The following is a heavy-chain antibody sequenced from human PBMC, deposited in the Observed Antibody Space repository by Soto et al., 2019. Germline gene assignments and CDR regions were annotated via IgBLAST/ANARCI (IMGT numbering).Heavy chain of an antibody. D-gene: IGHD3-22*01. CDR2: ISGSGGST. CDR3: AKVRYYDSSGSGFDY. J-gene: IGHJ4*02. V-gene: IGHV3-23*01. CDR1: VFTFSSYA. Sequence: PWGSLRLSCSASVFTFSSYAMSWFRQAPGKGLEWVSAISGSGGSTYYADSVKGRFTISRDNSKNTLYLQMNSLRAEDTAVYYCAKVRYYDSSGSGFDYWGQGTLVTVSS.